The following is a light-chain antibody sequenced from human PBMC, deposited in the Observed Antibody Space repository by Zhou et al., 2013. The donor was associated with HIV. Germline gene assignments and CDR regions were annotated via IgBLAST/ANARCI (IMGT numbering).Light chain of an antibody. CDR1: QSVSSSY. Sequence: DIVLTQSPGTLSLSPGERATLSCRASQSVSSSYLAWYQQKPGQAPRLLIYGASSRATGIPDRFSGGGSGTDFTLTISRLEPEDFAVYYCQQYSSSPNTFGQGTKLEIK. J-gene: IGKJ2*01. CDR3: QQYSSSPNT. V-gene: IGKV3-20*01. CDR2: GAS.